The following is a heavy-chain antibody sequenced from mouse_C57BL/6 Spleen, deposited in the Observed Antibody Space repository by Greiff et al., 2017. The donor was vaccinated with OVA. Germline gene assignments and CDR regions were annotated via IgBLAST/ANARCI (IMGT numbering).Heavy chain of an antibody. CDR2: IYPRSGNT. V-gene: IGHV1-81*01. CDR3: ARNGDGSSYYAMDY. Sequence: QVHVKQSGAELARPGASVKLSCKASGYTFTSYGISWVQPRTGQGLEWIGEIYPRSGNTYYNEKFKGKATLTADKSSSTAYMELRSLTSEDSAVYFCARNGDGSSYYAMDYWGQGTSVTVSS. D-gene: IGHD1-1*01. J-gene: IGHJ4*01. CDR1: GYTFTSYG.